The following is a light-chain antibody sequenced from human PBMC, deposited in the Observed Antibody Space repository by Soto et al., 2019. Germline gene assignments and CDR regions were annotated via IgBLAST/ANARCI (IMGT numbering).Light chain of an antibody. J-gene: IGLJ1*01. CDR1: SGDIGSYNR. CDR2: EVT. V-gene: IGLV2-14*01. Sequence: QSVLTQPASVSGSPGQSITISCTGTSGDIGSYNRVSWYQQHPGKAPKLIIYEVTHRPSGVSNRFSGSKSGTTASLTISGLQAEDEAEYYCSSYTNINTRACVFGTGTKLTVL. CDR3: SSYTNINTRACV.